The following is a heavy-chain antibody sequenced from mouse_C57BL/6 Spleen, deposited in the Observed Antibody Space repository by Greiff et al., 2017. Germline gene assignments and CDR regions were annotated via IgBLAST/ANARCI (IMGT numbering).Heavy chain of an antibody. Sequence: EVKLVESGGDLVKPGGSLKLSCAASGFTFSSYGMSWVRQTPDQRLEWVATISSGGSYPYYPDSVKGRFTISRDNAKNTLYLQRSSLKSEDTAMYYCARQGTDWYFEVWGTVTTVTVAS. CDR3: ARQGTDWYFEV. J-gene: IGHJ1*03. V-gene: IGHV5-6*01. CDR2: ISSGGSYP. D-gene: IGHD3-3*01. CDR1: GFTFSSYG.